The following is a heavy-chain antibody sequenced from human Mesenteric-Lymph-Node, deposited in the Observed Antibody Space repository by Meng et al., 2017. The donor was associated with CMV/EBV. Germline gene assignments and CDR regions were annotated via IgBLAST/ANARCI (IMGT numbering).Heavy chain of an antibody. CDR2: ISYDGSYK. Sequence: GESLKISCAASGFAFSSYAMHWVRQAPGKGLEWVAVISYDGSYKYYVDSVQGRFTISRNNSKNTLYLQMNSLRAEDTAVYYCALGMVRGDRNYYYLMDVWGQGTTVTVSS. J-gene: IGHJ6*02. D-gene: IGHD3-10*01. CDR1: GFAFSSYA. CDR3: ALGMVRGDRNYYYLMDV. V-gene: IGHV3-30*04.